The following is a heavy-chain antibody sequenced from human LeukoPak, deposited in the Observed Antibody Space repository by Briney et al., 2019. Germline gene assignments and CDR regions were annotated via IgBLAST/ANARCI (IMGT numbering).Heavy chain of an antibody. D-gene: IGHD6-13*01. J-gene: IGHJ4*02. CDR2: ISGSGGST. Sequence: PGGSLRLSCAASGFTFSSYAMSWVRQAPGKGLEWVSVISGSGGSTYYADSVKGRFTISRDNSKNTLYLQMNSMRAEDTAVYYCAKGFEQQLGIADYWGQGTLVTVSS. CDR3: AKGFEQQLGIADY. V-gene: IGHV3-23*01. CDR1: GFTFSSYA.